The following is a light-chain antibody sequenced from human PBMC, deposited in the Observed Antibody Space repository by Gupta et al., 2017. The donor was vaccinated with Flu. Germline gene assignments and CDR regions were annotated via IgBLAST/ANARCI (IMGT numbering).Light chain of an antibody. Sequence: VTLSGPPGEIATLSCRARQSVSSSLAWYQQKPGQAPRLLIYDASTRAAGLPARFSGSGSGTEFSLTISSLQSEDFAVYYCQQYKNWPPWTFGPGTKVEI. V-gene: IGKV3-15*01. CDR2: DAS. CDR3: QQYKNWPPWT. J-gene: IGKJ1*01. CDR1: QSVSSS.